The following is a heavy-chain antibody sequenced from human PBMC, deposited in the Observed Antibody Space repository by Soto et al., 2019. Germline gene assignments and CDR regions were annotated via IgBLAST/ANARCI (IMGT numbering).Heavy chain of an antibody. CDR1: GGSISSSNW. D-gene: IGHD6-19*01. V-gene: IGHV4-4*02. Sequence: PSETLSLTCAVSGGSISSSNWWSWVRQPPGKGLEWIGEIYHSGSTNYNPSLKSRVTISVDKSKNQFSLKLSSVTAADTAVYYCARRGGIAVAGDFDYWGQGTLVTVSS. CDR2: IYHSGST. J-gene: IGHJ4*02. CDR3: ARRGGIAVAGDFDY.